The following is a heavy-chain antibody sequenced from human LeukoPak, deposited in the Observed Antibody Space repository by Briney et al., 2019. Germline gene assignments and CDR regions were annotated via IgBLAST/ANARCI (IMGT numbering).Heavy chain of an antibody. Sequence: GGSLRLSCAASGFTFNAFGMNWVRQAPGKGLEWVSYIGTTSGAIYYADSVKGRFTISRDNAKNSLYLQMNSLRAEDTAVYYCARKESAYYYYAMDVWGQGTTVTVSS. V-gene: IGHV3-48*04. CDR2: IGTTSGAI. D-gene: IGHD5-24*01. CDR1: GFTFNAFG. CDR3: ARKESAYYYYAMDV. J-gene: IGHJ6*02.